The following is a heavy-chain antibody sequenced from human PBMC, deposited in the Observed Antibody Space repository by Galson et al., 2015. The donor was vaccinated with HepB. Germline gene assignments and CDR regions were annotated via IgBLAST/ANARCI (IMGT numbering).Heavy chain of an antibody. J-gene: IGHJ5*02. CDR2: IIPIFGTA. CDR1: GGTFSSYA. CDR3: ARGRRDTMIAWS. V-gene: IGHV1-69*13. Sequence: SVKVSCKASGGTFSSYAISWVRQAPGQGLEWMGGIIPIFGTANYAQKFQGRVTITADESTSTAYMELSSLRSEDTAVYYCARGRRDTMIAWSWGQGTLVTVSS. D-gene: IGHD3-22*01.